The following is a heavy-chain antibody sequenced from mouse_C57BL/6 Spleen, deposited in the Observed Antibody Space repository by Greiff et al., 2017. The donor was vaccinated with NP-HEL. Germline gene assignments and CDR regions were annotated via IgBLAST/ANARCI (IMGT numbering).Heavy chain of an antibody. CDR3: ARNYGSSLGY. D-gene: IGHD1-1*01. J-gene: IGHJ2*01. V-gene: IGHV1-50*01. Sequence: QQSGQGLEWIGEIDPSDSYTNYNQKFKGKATLTVDTSSSTAYMQLSSLTSEDSAVYYCARNYGSSLGYWGQGTTLTVSS. CDR2: IDPSDSYT.